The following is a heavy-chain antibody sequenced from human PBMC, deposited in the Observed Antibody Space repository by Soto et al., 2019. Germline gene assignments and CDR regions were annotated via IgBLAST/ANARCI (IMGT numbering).Heavy chain of an antibody. Sequence: ASVKVSCKASGYTFTSYAMHWVRQAPGQRLEWMGWINAGNGNTKYSQKFQGRVTITRDTSASTAYMELSSLRSEDTAVYYCARDYYDSSGYHWFDPWGQGTLVTVSS. J-gene: IGHJ5*02. D-gene: IGHD3-22*01. CDR1: GYTFTSYA. V-gene: IGHV1-3*01. CDR2: INAGNGNT. CDR3: ARDYYDSSGYHWFDP.